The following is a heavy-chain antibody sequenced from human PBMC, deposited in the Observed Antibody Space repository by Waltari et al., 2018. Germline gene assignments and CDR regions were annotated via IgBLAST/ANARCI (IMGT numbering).Heavy chain of an antibody. D-gene: IGHD3-3*01. V-gene: IGHV4-39*07. J-gene: IGHJ4*02. Sequence: QLQLQESGPGLVKPSETLSLTCTVSGGSISSSSYSWGWIRQPPGKGLEWIGSIYYSGSTYYNPSLKSRVTISVDTSKNQFSLKLSSVTAADTAVYYCASAITIFGVVIGFDYWGQGTLVTVSS. CDR3: ASAITIFGVVIGFDY. CDR2: IYYSGST. CDR1: GGSISSSSYS.